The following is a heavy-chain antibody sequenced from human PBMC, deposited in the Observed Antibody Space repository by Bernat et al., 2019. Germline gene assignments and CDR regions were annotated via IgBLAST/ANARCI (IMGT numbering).Heavy chain of an antibody. CDR2: INPNSGDT. V-gene: IGHV1-2*04. CDR3: ATAARQGWGDCYFDY. CDR1: GYTFTDYY. D-gene: IGHD2-21*02. Sequence: QVQLVQSGAEVKKPGASVKVSCKASGYTFTDYYMHWVRQAPGQGLEWMGWINPNSGDTKYAQSFQGWVTMTRDTSISTAYMELSRLTSDDTAVDYCATAARQGWGDCYFDYWGQGTLVTVSS. J-gene: IGHJ4*02.